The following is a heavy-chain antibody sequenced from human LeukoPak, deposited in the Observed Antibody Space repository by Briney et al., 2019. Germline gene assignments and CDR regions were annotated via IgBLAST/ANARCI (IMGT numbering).Heavy chain of an antibody. CDR1: GGSLSSYY. V-gene: IGHV4-59*01. D-gene: IGHD1-26*01. J-gene: IGHJ6*03. CDR3: ARGGSYYYYYYIDV. Sequence: SETLSLTCTVSGGSLSSYYWSWIRQPPGKGLEWIGYIYYSGSTNYNPSLKSRVTISVDTSKNHFSLKLSSVTAADTAVYYCARGGSYYYYYYIDVWGKGTTVTVSS. CDR2: IYYSGST.